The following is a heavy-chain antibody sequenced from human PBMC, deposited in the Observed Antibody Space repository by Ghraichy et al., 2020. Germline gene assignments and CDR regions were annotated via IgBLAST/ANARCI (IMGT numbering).Heavy chain of an antibody. CDR1: GGSISSGDYY. V-gene: IGHV4-30-4*01. CDR2: IYYSGST. J-gene: IGHJ6*02. CDR3: ARDRATVTNYYYYGMDV. D-gene: IGHD4-17*01. Sequence: LRLSCTVSGGSISSGDYYWSWIRQPPGKGLEWIGYIYYSGSTYYNPSLKSRVTISVDTSKNQFSLKLSSVTAADTAVYYCARDRATVTNYYYYGMDVWGQGTTVTVSS.